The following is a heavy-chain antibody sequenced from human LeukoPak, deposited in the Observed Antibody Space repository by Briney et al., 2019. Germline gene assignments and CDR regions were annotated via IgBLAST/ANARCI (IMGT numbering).Heavy chain of an antibody. CDR2: IYYSGST. Sequence: SETLSLTCTVSGGSISSYYWSWFRQPPGKGLEWIGYIYYSGSTNYNPSLKSRVTISVDTSKNQFSLKLSSVTAADTAVYYCARHLRSSSGRGPFDYWGQGTLVTVSS. V-gene: IGHV4-59*08. CDR3: ARHLRSSSGRGPFDY. J-gene: IGHJ4*02. D-gene: IGHD3-3*01. CDR1: GGSISSYY.